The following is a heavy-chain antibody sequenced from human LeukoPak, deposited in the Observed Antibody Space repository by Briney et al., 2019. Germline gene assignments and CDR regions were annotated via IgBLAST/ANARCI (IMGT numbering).Heavy chain of an antibody. CDR3: VRDGDSSSWNFDY. CDR2: ILVGGSNT. Sequence: GGSLRLSCAASGFTFSSYGMHWIRQAPGKGLEWVAFILVGGSNTYYTDSVKGRFTISRDNSRNTVFLQMNSLRAEDTAIYYCVRDGDSSSWNFDYWGQGTLVTVSS. D-gene: IGHD6-13*01. CDR1: GFTFSSYG. V-gene: IGHV3-33*01. J-gene: IGHJ4*02.